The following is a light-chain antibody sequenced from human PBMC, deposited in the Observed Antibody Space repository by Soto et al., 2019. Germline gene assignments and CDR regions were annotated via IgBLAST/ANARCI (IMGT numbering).Light chain of an antibody. CDR3: MQALQTPYT. Sequence: DIVMTQSPLSLPVTPGEPASISCRSSQSLLHSNGYSYFNWYLQKPGQTPQVLIYLGSNRASGVPDRFSGSGSGTDFTLKISRVEAADVGVYYCMQALQTPYTFGQGTKVELK. V-gene: IGKV2-28*01. CDR1: QSLLHSNGYSY. J-gene: IGKJ2*01. CDR2: LGS.